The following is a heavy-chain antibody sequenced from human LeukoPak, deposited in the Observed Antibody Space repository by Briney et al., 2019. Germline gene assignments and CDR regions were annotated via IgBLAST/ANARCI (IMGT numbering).Heavy chain of an antibody. J-gene: IGHJ3*02. CDR3: AKVGSYFDAFDI. Sequence: GGSLRLSCAASGFTFSSYAMTWVRQAPGKGLEWVAFIRYDGSNKYYADSVKGRFTISRDNSKNTLYLQMNSLRAEDTAVYYCAKVGSYFDAFDIWGQGTMVTVSS. CDR1: GFTFSSYA. D-gene: IGHD1-26*01. CDR2: IRYDGSNK. V-gene: IGHV3-30*02.